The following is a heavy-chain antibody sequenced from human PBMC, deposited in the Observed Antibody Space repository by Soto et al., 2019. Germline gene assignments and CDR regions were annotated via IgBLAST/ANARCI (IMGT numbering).Heavy chain of an antibody. Sequence: QVQLEQSGDEVKKPGASVKVSCKASGYIFVNYGIAWVRQAPGQGLEWLGWISPYTGNTYSATKVHGRLTLTTDTATSTAFMDLASLTPAHTAVYYCAMVDLYVTPTPQDVWGQRTTVTVSS. D-gene: IGHD3-16*01. V-gene: IGHV1-18*01. CDR3: AMVDLYVTPTPQDV. J-gene: IGHJ6*02. CDR2: ISPYTGNT. CDR1: GYIFVNYG.